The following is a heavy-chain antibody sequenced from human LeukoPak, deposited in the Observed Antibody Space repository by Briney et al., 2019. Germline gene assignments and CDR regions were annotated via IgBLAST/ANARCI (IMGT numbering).Heavy chain of an antibody. Sequence: GGSLRLSCTASGFTFGDYAMSWFRQAPGKGLQWVGFLRSKAYGGTTEYAASVKGRFTISRDDSKSIAYLQMNSLKTEDAAVYFCTRWDYYESSGYYSLFDYWGQGTLVTVSS. D-gene: IGHD3-22*01. CDR2: LRSKAYGGTT. CDR1: GFTFGDYA. CDR3: TRWDYYESSGYYSLFDY. V-gene: IGHV3-49*03. J-gene: IGHJ4*02.